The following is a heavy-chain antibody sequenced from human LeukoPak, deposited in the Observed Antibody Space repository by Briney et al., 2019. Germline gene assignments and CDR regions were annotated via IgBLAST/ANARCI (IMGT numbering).Heavy chain of an antibody. CDR3: TRDLDGSGSYNWFDP. J-gene: IGHJ5*02. CDR1: GFTFSSYE. V-gene: IGHV3-48*03. Sequence: PGGSLRLSCSASGFTFSSYEMNWVRQAPGKGLEWVSYISSSGSTIYYADSVKGRFTISRDNAEHSLYLQMNSLRAEDTAVYYCTRDLDGSGSYNWFDPWGQGTLVTVSS. D-gene: IGHD3-10*01. CDR2: ISSSGSTI.